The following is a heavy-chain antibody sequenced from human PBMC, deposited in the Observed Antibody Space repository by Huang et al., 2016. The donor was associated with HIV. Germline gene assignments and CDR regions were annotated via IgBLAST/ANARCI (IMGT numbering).Heavy chain of an antibody. D-gene: IGHD1-26*01. V-gene: IGHV5-51*03. J-gene: IGHJ4*02. Sequence: EVQLVQSGAEVKKPGESLKISCKGSGYSFTSYWIGWVRQMPGKGLEWMGISYPGDSDTRDSPSLQGQVNISADKSISTAYLQWSSLKASDTAMYYCARLFNSGSYSLRGAWDYWGQGTLVTVSS. CDR3: ARLFNSGSYSLRGAWDY. CDR1: GYSFTSYW. CDR2: SYPGDSDT.